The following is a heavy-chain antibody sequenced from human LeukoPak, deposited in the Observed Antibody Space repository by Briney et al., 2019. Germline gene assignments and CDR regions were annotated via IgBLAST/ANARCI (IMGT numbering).Heavy chain of an antibody. V-gene: IGHV3-23*01. CDR3: ANRVLRYFDWLLSGFDY. J-gene: IGHJ4*02. CDR1: GFTFSSYA. CDR2: ISGSGGST. Sequence: GGSLRLSCAASGFTFSSYAMSWVRQAPGKGPEWVSAISGSGGSTYYADSVKGRFTISRDNSKNTLYLQMNSLRAEDTAVYYCANRVLRYFDWLLSGFDYWGQGTLVTVSS. D-gene: IGHD3-9*01.